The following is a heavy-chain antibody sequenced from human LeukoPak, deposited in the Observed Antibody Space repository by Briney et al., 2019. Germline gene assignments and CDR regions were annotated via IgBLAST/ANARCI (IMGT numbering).Heavy chain of an antibody. J-gene: IGHJ3*02. CDR3: AKGKFVRYAFHI. V-gene: IGHV3-23*01. CDR1: GFTFSSYA. CDR2: ISGSGGRT. D-gene: IGHD6-6*01. Sequence: GGSLRLSCAASGFTFSSYAMSGVRQAPGKGVEGVSAISGSGGRTYYADSVKGRFTISRENSKKTLYLQMNSLRAEDTGGDYWAKGKFVRYAFHIWGQGTIVTVSS.